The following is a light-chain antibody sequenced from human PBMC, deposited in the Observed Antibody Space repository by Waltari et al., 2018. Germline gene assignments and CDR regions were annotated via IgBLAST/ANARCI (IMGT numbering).Light chain of an antibody. CDR2: EVH. CDR3: CSFGGGYPVV. V-gene: IGLV2-11*01. J-gene: IGLJ3*02. Sequence: QSALTQPRSVSGSPGQSVTISCTGTSSDVGAYDYVSWYQQHPGKAPKFLIYEVHKRPGGVPDRFSGSKSGNTASLTISGLQAEDEADYYCCSFGGGYPVVFGGGTTLTVL. CDR1: SSDVGAYDY.